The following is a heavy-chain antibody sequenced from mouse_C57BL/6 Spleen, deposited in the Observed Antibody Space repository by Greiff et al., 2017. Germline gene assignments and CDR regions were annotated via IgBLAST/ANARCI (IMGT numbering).Heavy chain of an antibody. J-gene: IGHJ3*01. CDR2: ISSGSSTI. V-gene: IGHV5-17*01. CDR3: ARPFITTVVAPFAY. CDR1: GFTFSDYG. D-gene: IGHD1-1*01. Sequence: EVKLMESGGGLVKPGGSLKLSCAASGFTFSDYGMHWVRQAPEKGLEWVAYISSGSSTIYYADTVKGRFTISRDNAKNTLFLQMTSLRSEDTAMYYCARPFITTVVAPFAYWGQGTLVTVSA.